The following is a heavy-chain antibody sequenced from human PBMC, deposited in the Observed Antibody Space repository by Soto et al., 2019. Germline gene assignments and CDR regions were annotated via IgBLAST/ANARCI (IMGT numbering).Heavy chain of an antibody. CDR3: ATGDLTAGELFFAS. CDR2: NQYTGNP. V-gene: IGHV4-31*03. Sequence: QVQLQESGPGLVKPSQTLSLTCTVSGGSITSANYYCNWIRQHPGKALGWIGYNQYTGNPFYNPSLKSRVTISVDTSKNRFVLNLNSMTAADTAVYYCATGDLTAGELFFASWGQGTLVTVSS. J-gene: IGHJ4*02. CDR1: GGSITSANYY. D-gene: IGHD3-10*01.